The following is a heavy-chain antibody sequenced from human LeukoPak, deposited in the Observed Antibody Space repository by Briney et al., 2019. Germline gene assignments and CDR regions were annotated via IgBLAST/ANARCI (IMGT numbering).Heavy chain of an antibody. CDR2: IRYDGSNK. V-gene: IGHV3-30*02. D-gene: IGHD2-21*01. J-gene: IGHJ3*02. CDR3: VKAGGNWGLDAFDI. CDR1: GFTFSSYG. Sequence: PGGSLRLSCAASGFTFSSYGMHWVRQAPGKGLEWVAFIRYDGSNKYYADSVKGRFTISRDNSKNTLYLQMNSLRAEDTAVYYCVKAGGNWGLDAFDIWGQGTMVTVSS.